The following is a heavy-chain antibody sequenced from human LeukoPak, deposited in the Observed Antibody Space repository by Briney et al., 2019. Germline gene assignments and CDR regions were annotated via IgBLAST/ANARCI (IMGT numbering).Heavy chain of an antibody. CDR2: IYTSGST. CDR1: GGSISYFY. Sequence: PSETLSPTCTVSGGSISYFYWSWIRQPAGKGLEWIGRIYTSGSTNYNPSLKSRVTTSVDTSKKQFSLKLSSVTATDTAIYFCARGRVSSSVYYSTYYYYFYMDVWGKGTTVSVSS. J-gene: IGHJ6*03. D-gene: IGHD4-11*01. CDR3: ARGRVSSSVYYSTYYYYFYMDV. V-gene: IGHV4-4*07.